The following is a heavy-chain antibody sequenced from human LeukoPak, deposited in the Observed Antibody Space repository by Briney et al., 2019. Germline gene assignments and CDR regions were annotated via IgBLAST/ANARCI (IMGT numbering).Heavy chain of an antibody. J-gene: IGHJ4*02. Sequence: PGGSLRLSCVVSGFTFNNYAMSWVRQAPGKWLEWVSAISGSGGSTYYADSVKGRFTISRDNSKNTLYLQMNSLRAEDTAVYCCAKDHAGYYDFWNGSDYWGQRTLVTVSS. CDR1: GFTFNNYA. V-gene: IGHV3-23*01. D-gene: IGHD3-3*01. CDR3: AKDHAGYYDFWNGSDY. CDR2: ISGSGGST.